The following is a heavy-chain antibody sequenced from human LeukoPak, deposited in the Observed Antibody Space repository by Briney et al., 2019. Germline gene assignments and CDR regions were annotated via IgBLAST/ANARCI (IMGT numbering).Heavy chain of an antibody. CDR2: ISYDGSNK. CDR1: GFTFSSYA. CDR3: ASTRRGGGNWFDP. J-gene: IGHJ5*02. D-gene: IGHD4-23*01. V-gene: IGHV3-30*04. Sequence: GGSLRLSCAASGFTFSSYAMHWVRQAPGKGLEWVAVISYDGSNKYYADSVKGRFTISRDNSKNTLYLQMNSLRAEDTAVYYCASTRRGGGNWFDPWGQGTLVTVSS.